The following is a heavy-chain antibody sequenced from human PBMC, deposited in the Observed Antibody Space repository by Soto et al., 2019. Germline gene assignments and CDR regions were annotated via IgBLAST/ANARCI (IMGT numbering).Heavy chain of an antibody. D-gene: IGHD1-20*01. CDR3: ARDGYGITGTEEYYFDY. J-gene: IGHJ4*02. CDR2: IIPIFGTA. Sequence: QVQLVQSGAEVKKPGSSVKVSCKASGGTFSSYAISWVRQAPGQGLEWMGGIIPIFGTANYAQKFQGRVTITADESTITAYMELSSLRSEDTAVYYCARDGYGITGTEEYYFDYWGQGTLVTVSS. V-gene: IGHV1-69*12. CDR1: GGTFSSYA.